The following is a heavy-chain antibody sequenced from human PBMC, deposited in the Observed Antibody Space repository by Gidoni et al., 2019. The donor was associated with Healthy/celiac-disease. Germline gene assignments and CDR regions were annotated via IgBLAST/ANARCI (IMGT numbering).Heavy chain of an antibody. CDR2: IYYSGST. V-gene: IGHV4-59*08. J-gene: IGHJ6*02. CDR3: ARHAAGQLVHYYYYGMDV. Sequence: QVQLQESGPGLVKPSETLSLTCTVAGGSISSYYWSWIRQPPGKGLEWIGYIYYSGSTNYNPSLKSRVTISVDTSKNQFSLKLSSVTAADTAVYYCARHAAGQLVHYYYYGMDVWGQGTTVTVSS. D-gene: IGHD6-6*01. CDR1: GGSISSYY.